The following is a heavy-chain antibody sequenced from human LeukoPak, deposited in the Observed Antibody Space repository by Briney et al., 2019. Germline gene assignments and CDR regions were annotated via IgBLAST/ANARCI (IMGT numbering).Heavy chain of an antibody. D-gene: IGHD2-2*02. Sequence: PGRSLRLSCAASGFTFSSYAMHWVRQAPGKGLEWVAVISYDGSNKYYADSVKGRFTISRDNSKNTLYLQMNSLRAEHTAVYYCARDLADIVVVPAAIHYYYYGMDVWGQGTTVTVSS. CDR2: ISYDGSNK. CDR3: ARDLADIVVVPAAIHYYYYGMDV. CDR1: GFTFSSYA. V-gene: IGHV3-30-3*01. J-gene: IGHJ6*02.